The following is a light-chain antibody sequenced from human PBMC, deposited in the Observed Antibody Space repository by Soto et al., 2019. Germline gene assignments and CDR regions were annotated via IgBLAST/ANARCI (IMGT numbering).Light chain of an antibody. CDR3: QQYGSSPPT. CDR2: GAS. V-gene: IGKV3-20*01. Sequence: EIVLTQSPGTLSLSPGERATLSCRASQSVSSSYLAWYQQKPGQAPRLLMYGASRRATGVPDRFIGSGSGTDFTLTIGRLEPEDFAVYYCQQYGSSPPTFGQGTKVDI. J-gene: IGKJ1*01. CDR1: QSVSSSY.